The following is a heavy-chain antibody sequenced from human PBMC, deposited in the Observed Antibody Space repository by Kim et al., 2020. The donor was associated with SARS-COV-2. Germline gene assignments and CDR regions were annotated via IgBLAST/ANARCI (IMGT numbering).Heavy chain of an antibody. CDR2: IFYSGGT. J-gene: IGHJ6*02. CDR1: GGSLRNYY. CDR3: AIHGFDFRGGYPNYYYAMDV. Sequence: SETLSLTCTVSGGSLRNYYWNWIRQPPGKELEWIGYIFYSGGTIYNPSLKSRVIFSVDTSKNQFSLNLSSVTAADTAVYYCAIHGFDFRGGYPNYYYAMDVWGQGTTVSVSS. V-gene: IGHV4-59*08. D-gene: IGHD3-3*01.